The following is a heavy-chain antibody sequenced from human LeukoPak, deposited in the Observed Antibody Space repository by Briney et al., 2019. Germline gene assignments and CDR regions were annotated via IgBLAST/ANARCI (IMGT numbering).Heavy chain of an antibody. CDR3: ARDSSGWSKNY. J-gene: IGHJ4*02. Sequence: GGSLRLSCAASGFTFSTDAMTWVRQAPGKGLQWVSAISGSGGSTYYGDSVKGRFTISRDNSKNMMYLQMNSLRVEDTAVYYCARDSSGWSKNYWCQGTLVTVSS. CDR1: GFTFSTDA. CDR2: ISGSGGST. V-gene: IGHV3-23*01. D-gene: IGHD6-19*01.